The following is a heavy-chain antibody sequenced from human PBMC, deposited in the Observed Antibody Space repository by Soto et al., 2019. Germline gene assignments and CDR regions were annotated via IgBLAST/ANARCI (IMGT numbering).Heavy chain of an antibody. CDR2: ISGSGGST. J-gene: IGHJ4*02. Sequence: VQLLESGGGLVQPGGSLRLSCAASGFTFSSYAMSWVRQAPGKGLEWVSAISGSGGSTYYADSVKGRFTISRDNSKSTLYLQMNSLRAEDTAVYYCAILGGAGVKFHFDYWGQGTLVTVSS. CDR3: AILGGAGVKFHFDY. D-gene: IGHD6-19*01. V-gene: IGHV3-23*01. CDR1: GFTFSSYA.